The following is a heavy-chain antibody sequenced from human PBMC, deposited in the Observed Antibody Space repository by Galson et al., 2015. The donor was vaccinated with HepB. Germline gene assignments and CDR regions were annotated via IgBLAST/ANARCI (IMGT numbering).Heavy chain of an antibody. J-gene: IGHJ4*02. Sequence: SLRLSCAASGFTFSSYGMHWVRQAPGKGLEWVAVISYDGSNKYYADSVKGRFTISRDNSKNTLYLQMNSLRAEDTAVYYCAKDGAGVKQNWGQGTLVTVSS. CDR3: AKDGAGVKQN. D-gene: IGHD6-13*01. CDR1: GFTFSSYG. V-gene: IGHV3-30*18. CDR2: ISYDGSNK.